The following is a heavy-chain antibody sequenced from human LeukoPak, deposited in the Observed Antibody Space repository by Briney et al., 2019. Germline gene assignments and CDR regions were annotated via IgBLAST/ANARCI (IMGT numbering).Heavy chain of an antibody. V-gene: IGHV1-18*01. Sequence: ASVKVSCKASGYTFTRYGINWVRQAPGQGLEWMGWISAYNGDTHYAQKLQGRVTMTTDTSTSTAYMELRSLRSDDTAVYYCAATYCGSTSCYMGGSQNFDYWGQGTLVTVSS. CDR1: GYTFTRYG. D-gene: IGHD2-2*02. CDR2: ISAYNGDT. CDR3: AATYCGSTSCYMGGSQNFDY. J-gene: IGHJ4*02.